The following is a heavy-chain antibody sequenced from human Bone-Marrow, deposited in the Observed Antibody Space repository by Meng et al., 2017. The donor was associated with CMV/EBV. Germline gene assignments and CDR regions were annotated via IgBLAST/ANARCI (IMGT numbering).Heavy chain of an antibody. Sequence: LRLSCAVYGGSFSGYYWSWIRQPPGKGLEWIGYIYYSGSTYYNPSLKSRVTISVDTSKNQFSLKLSSVTAADTAVYYCARSGGTTVANFDDWGQGTLVTVSS. D-gene: IGHD1-1*01. CDR3: ARSGGTTVANFDD. CDR2: IYYSGST. V-gene: IGHV4-34*09. CDR1: GGSFSGYY. J-gene: IGHJ4*02.